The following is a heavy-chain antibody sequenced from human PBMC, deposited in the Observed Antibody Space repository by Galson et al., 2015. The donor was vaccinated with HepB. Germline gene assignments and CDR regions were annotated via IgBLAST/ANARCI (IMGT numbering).Heavy chain of an antibody. V-gene: IGHV2-5*02. CDR2: IYWDDTK. D-gene: IGHD4-23*01. J-gene: IGHJ4*02. Sequence: PALVKPTQTLTLTCSLSGMSISASGEGVGWIRQSPGKALEWLSLIYWDDTKRYRPSLKTRLTITKDTSKNQVVLKMTNMGPVDTATYLCAKLGNAFFEYWGQGTPVTVSS. CDR1: GMSISASGEG. CDR3: AKLGNAFFEY.